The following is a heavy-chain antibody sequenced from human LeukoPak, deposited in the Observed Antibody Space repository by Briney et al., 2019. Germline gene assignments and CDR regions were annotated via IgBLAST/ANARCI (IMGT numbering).Heavy chain of an antibody. CDR1: GGSFSGYY. V-gene: IGHV4-34*01. CDR2: INHSGST. CDR3: ARGGLYSSGWYYFDY. D-gene: IGHD6-19*01. J-gene: IGHJ4*02. Sequence: PSETLSLTCAVYGGSFSGYYWSWIRQPPGKGLEWIGEINHSGSTNYNPSLKSRVTISVDTSKNQFSLKLSSVTAADTAVYYCARGGLYSSGWYYFDYWGQGSLVTVSS.